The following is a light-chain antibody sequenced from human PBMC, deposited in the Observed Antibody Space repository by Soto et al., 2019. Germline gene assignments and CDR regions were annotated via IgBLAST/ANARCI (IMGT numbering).Light chain of an antibody. CDR2: AAA. CDR3: PQDHGYLPP. Sequence: ASQISKAPTSVSAAVRVGLTGTRLVSQGIRNDLGWYQQKPGKAPKLLIYAAATLQIGVPSRFSGSGYGTDFNLTISRPQPEYSATYYCPQDHGYLPPIAGGTKVDI. CDR1: QGIRND. J-gene: IGKJ4*01. V-gene: IGKV1-6*01.